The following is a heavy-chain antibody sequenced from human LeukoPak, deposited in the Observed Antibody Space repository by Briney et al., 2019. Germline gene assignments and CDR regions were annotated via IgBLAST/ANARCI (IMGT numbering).Heavy chain of an antibody. V-gene: IGHV1-2*02. J-gene: IGHJ4*02. Sequence: SVKVSCKASGYTFTGDYLHWVRQAPGQGLEWMGWMNPNSGGTNYAQKFQGRVTMTRDTSISTAYMELSRLRSDDTAAYYCARDYASGSYYDYWGQGSLVTVSS. CDR3: ARDYASGSYYDY. CDR1: GYTFTGDY. CDR2: MNPNSGGT. D-gene: IGHD3-10*01.